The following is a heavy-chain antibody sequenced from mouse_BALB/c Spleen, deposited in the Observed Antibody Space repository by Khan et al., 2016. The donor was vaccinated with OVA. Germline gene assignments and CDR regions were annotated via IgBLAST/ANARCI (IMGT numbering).Heavy chain of an antibody. CDR1: GYSITSDYA. D-gene: IGHD2-1*01. J-gene: IGHJ4*01. V-gene: IGHV3-2*02. Sequence: EVQLQESGPGLVKPSQSLSLTCTVTGYSITSDYAWNWIRQFPGNKLEWMGYISSTGSTSYNPSLKSRISFTRDTSKNQFFLQLKSVTTEDTATYYCARSLYYCCGYALDCWGRGTSVTVSS. CDR2: ISSTGST. CDR3: ARSLYYCCGYALDC.